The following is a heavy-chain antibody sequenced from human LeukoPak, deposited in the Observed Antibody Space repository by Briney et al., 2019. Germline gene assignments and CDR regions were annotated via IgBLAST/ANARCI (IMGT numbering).Heavy chain of an antibody. Sequence: GGSLRLSCAASGFTFSSYAMSWVRQAPGEGLEWVSAISGSGGSTYYADSVKGRFTISRDNSKNTLYLQMNSLRAEDTAVYYCAKYSTVAVAHAWGQGTLVTVSS. CDR1: GFTFSSYA. CDR2: ISGSGGST. D-gene: IGHD6-19*01. V-gene: IGHV3-23*01. CDR3: AKYSTVAVAHA. J-gene: IGHJ5*02.